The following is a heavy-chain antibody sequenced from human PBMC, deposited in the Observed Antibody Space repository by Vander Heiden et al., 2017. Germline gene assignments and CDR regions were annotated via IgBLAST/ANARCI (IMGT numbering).Heavy chain of an antibody. Sequence: QVQLVQSGPEVQKPGASVKVSCKASGYTFTSYDINWVRQATGQGLEWMGWMNPNSGNTGYAQKFQGRVTMTRNTSISTAYMELSSLGSEDTAVYYCARAYSSSWSNYGMDVWGQGTTVTVSS. CDR1: GYTFTSYD. CDR2: MNPNSGNT. D-gene: IGHD6-13*01. J-gene: IGHJ6*02. CDR3: ARAYSSSWSNYGMDV. V-gene: IGHV1-8*01.